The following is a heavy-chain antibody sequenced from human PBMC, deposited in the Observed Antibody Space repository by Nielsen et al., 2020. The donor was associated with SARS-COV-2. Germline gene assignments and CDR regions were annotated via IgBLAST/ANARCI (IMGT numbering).Heavy chain of an antibody. CDR1: GFTVSSNY. V-gene: IGHV3-53*04. CDR3: ARGGEKWIQPSPSGPYYYSMDV. Sequence: GESLKISCAASGFTVSSNYMSWVRQAPGKGLEWVSVIYSGGSTYYADSVKGRFTISRHNSKNTLYLQMNSLRAEDTAVYYCARGGEKWIQPSPSGPYYYSMDVWGQGTTVTVSS. J-gene: IGHJ6*02. D-gene: IGHD5-18*01. CDR2: IYSGGST.